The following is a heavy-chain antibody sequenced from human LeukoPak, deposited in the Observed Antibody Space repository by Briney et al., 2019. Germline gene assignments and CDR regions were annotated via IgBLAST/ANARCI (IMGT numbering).Heavy chain of an antibody. J-gene: IGHJ4*02. Sequence: GASVKVSCKASGGTFSSYAISWVRQAPRQGLEWMGGIIPIFGTANYAQKFQGRVTITADESTSTAYMELSSLRSEDTAVYYCARYVGPNIAVAGSDYWGQGTLVTVSS. D-gene: IGHD6-19*01. CDR1: GGTFSSYA. V-gene: IGHV1-69*13. CDR3: ARYVGPNIAVAGSDY. CDR2: IIPIFGTA.